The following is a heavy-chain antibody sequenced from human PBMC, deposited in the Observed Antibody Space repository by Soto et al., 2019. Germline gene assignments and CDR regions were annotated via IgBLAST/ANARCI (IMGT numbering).Heavy chain of an antibody. CDR2: INAGNGNT. CDR1: GYTFTSYA. V-gene: IGHV1-3*01. J-gene: IGHJ5*02. D-gene: IGHD3-10*01. Sequence: QVQLVQSGAEVKKPGASVKVSCKASGYTFTSYAMHWVRQAPGQRLEWMGWINAGNGNTKYSQKFQGRVTITRDTSASTAYMELSSLRSEDTAVYYCARAMGGSGSPGPAWGQGTLVTVSS. CDR3: ARAMGGSGSPGPA.